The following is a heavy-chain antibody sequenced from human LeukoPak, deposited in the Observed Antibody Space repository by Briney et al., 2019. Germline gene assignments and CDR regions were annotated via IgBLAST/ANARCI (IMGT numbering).Heavy chain of an antibody. D-gene: IGHD3-22*01. J-gene: IGHJ5*02. Sequence: PSETLSLTCTVSGGSISSSSYFWGWIRQPPGKGLEWIGSIYYSGSTSYNTSLKSRVTISVDTSKNQFSLKLSSVTAADTAVYYCARDSSGYFNWFDPWGQGTLVTVSS. CDR3: ARDSSGYFNWFDP. CDR1: GGSISSSSYF. V-gene: IGHV4-39*07. CDR2: IYYSGST.